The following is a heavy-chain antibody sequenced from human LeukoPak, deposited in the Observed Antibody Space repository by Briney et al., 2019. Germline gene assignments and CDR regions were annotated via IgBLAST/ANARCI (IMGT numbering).Heavy chain of an antibody. D-gene: IGHD1-1*01. CDR2: MHYSGDT. V-gene: IGHV4-59*01. J-gene: IGHJ4*02. Sequence: FETLCLTRTVSGGSISSFFWSWIRQPPGKGLEWIGSMHYSGDTKYNPSLRSRVSLSIDTSKQQFSLRLSSVTAADTAVYYCARDLELERNRWNYFESWARETWSLTPQ. CDR1: GGSISSFF. CDR3: ARDLELERNRWNYFES.